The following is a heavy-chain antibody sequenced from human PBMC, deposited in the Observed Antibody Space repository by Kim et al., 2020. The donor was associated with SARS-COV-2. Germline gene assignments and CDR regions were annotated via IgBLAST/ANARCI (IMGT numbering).Heavy chain of an antibody. V-gene: IGHV3-33*01. Sequence: GGSLRLSCAASGFTFSAYGMHWVRQAPGKGLEWVAVIWYDGSKEYYADYVTGRFTISRDNFKDTLYLQMNSLRGEDTAVYYCTRDLNDFWSGSHFDYWGQGTLVTVSS. CDR2: IWYDGSKE. CDR1: GFTFSAYG. J-gene: IGHJ4*02. D-gene: IGHD3-3*01. CDR3: TRDLNDFWSGSHFDY.